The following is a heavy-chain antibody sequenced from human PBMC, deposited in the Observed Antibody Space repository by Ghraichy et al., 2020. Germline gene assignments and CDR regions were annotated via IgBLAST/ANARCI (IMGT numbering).Heavy chain of an antibody. Sequence: SVKVSCKASGGTFSSYAISWVRQAPGQGLEWMGGIIPIFGTANYAQKFQGRVTITADESTSTAYMELSSLRSEDTAVYYCARDQTHYDILTGYYIDSYYSYGMDVWGQGTTVTVSS. CDR1: GGTFSSYA. D-gene: IGHD3-9*01. V-gene: IGHV1-69*13. J-gene: IGHJ6*02. CDR3: ARDQTHYDILTGYYIDSYYSYGMDV. CDR2: IIPIFGTA.